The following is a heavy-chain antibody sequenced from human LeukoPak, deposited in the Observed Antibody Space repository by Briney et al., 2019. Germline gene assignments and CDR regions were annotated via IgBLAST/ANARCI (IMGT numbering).Heavy chain of an antibody. Sequence: GGSLRLSCAASGFTFSSYEMNWVRQAPGKGLEWVSYISSRGSTINFADSVKGRFTISRDNAKNSLFLQMNSLRAEDTAVYYCARETYILGAQPLDYWGQGTLVTVSS. J-gene: IGHJ4*02. CDR1: GFTFSSYE. V-gene: IGHV3-48*03. CDR3: ARETYILGAQPLDY. CDR2: ISSRGSTI. D-gene: IGHD1-26*01.